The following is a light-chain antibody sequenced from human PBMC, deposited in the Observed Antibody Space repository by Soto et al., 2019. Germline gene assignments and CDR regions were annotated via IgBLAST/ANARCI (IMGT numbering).Light chain of an antibody. CDR2: EGS. V-gene: IGLV2-23*03. Sequence: HSALTQPASVSGSPGQSITISCTGTSSDVGSYNLVSWYQQHPGKAPKLMIYEGSTRPSGVSNRFSGSKSGNTASLTISGLQAEDEADYYCCSYAGSTTFVVFGGGTKLTVL. CDR3: CSYAGSTTFVV. J-gene: IGLJ2*01. CDR1: SSDVGSYNL.